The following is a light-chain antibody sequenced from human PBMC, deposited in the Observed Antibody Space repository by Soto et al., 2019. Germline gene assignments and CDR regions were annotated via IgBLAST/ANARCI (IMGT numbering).Light chain of an antibody. CDR3: HQYGSSRT. CDR1: QSVGSSY. J-gene: IGKJ1*01. CDR2: GAS. Sequence: IVMTQSPDTVSVSPGEGAELSCRASQSVGSSYLAWYQQKPGQAPRLLIYGASSRATGIPDRFSGSGSGTDFTLTISRLEPEDFAVYHCHQYGSSRTFGQGTKVDI. V-gene: IGKV3-20*01.